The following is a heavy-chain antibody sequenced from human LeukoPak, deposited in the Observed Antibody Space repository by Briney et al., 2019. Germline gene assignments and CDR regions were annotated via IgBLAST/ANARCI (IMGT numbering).Heavy chain of an antibody. CDR2: IYSGGST. Sequence: HPGGSLRLSCAASGFTVSSNYMSWVRQAPGKGLEWVSVIYSGGSTYYADSVKGRFTISRDNSKNTLYLQMNSLRAEDTAVYYCAKTLSYDTPNWFDPWGQGTLVTVSS. J-gene: IGHJ5*02. D-gene: IGHD3-22*01. CDR3: AKTLSYDTPNWFDP. V-gene: IGHV3-53*01. CDR1: GFTVSSNY.